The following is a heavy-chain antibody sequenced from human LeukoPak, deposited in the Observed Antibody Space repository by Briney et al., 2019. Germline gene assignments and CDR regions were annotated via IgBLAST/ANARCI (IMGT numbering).Heavy chain of an antibody. V-gene: IGHV4-34*01. CDR1: GGSFSGYY. J-gene: IGHJ3*02. CDR2: INHSGST. CDR3: ARDRGGGAFDI. Sequence: SETLSLTCAVYGGSFSGYYWSWIRQPPGKGLEWIGEINHSGSTNYNPSLKSRVTISVDTSKNQFSLKLSSVTAADTAVYYCARDRGGGAFDIWGQGTMVTVSS. D-gene: IGHD3-10*01.